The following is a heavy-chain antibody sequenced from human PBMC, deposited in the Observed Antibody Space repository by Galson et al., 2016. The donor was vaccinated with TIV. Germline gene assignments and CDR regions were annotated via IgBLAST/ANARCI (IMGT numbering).Heavy chain of an antibody. CDR2: ISDDGDNK. Sequence: SLRLSCAASGFTFSNYAMHWVRQAPGQGLEWVAIISDDGDNKYYADSLEGRSTISRDNTKNTVYLQMNSLRSEDTAMYYCARSLRYYDFWSGYSWGQGTLVAVSS. J-gene: IGHJ5*02. V-gene: IGHV3-30-3*01. CDR3: ARSLRYYDFWSGYS. CDR1: GFTFSNYA. D-gene: IGHD3-3*01.